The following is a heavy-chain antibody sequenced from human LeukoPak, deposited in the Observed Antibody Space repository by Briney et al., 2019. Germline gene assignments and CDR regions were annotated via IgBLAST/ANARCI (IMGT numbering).Heavy chain of an antibody. CDR1: GFTFSSYA. J-gene: IGHJ4*02. CDR3: ARDRDSSPDHYFDY. Sequence: PGGSLRLSCAASGFTFSSYAMHWVRQAPGKGLEWVAVISYDGSNKYYADSVKGRFTISRDNSKNTLYLQMNSLRAEDTAVYYCARDRDSSPDHYFDYWGQGTLVTVSS. CDR2: ISYDGSNK. D-gene: IGHD6-13*01. V-gene: IGHV3-30-3*01.